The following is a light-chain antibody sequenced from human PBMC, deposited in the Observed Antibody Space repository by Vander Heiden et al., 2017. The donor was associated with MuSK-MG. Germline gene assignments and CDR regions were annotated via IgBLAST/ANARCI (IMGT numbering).Light chain of an antibody. J-gene: IGKJ2*01. CDR3: QQDATLPHT. CDR1: HSVSNND. CDR2: GGY. V-gene: IGKV3-20*01. Sequence: EIVLTQPPGPLSLSPGERATLPCRASHSVSNNDVAWYQQKPGQSPRLLSYGGYNRATGIPDRFSGSGSGTDFTITISRLEPEDFAVDYCQQDATLPHTFVQGTKLXIK.